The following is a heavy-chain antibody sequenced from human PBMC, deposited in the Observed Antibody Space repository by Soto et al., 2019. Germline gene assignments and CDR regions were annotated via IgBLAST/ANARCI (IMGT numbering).Heavy chain of an antibody. CDR1: GVSVSRDYQ. CDR3: ARAWDF. CDR2: ISYSGSP. Sequence: TLSLTCTVSGVSVSRDYQWSWIRQPPGKGLEWIGHISYSGSPYYHPSLRSRLSISVDTSKNQFSLKVKSVTAADTAVYYCARAWDFWGQRTLVTAPQ. J-gene: IGHJ1*01. V-gene: IGHV4-30-4*01. D-gene: IGHD1-26*01.